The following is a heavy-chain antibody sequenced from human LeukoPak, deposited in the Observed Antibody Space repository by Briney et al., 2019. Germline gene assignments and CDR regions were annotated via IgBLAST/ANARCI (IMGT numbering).Heavy chain of an antibody. V-gene: IGHV3-15*01. D-gene: IGHD3-3*02. CDR2: IKSEGEGATT. J-gene: IGHJ6*04. Sequence: GGSLRLSCVSSGFTIGTAWVSWVRQAPGKGLEWLGHIKSEGEGATTDYAAPAKGRFAISRDDSKNMVYLQMSSLKIDDTAIYYCIAHFPYFYGFDVWGKGTTVTVSS. CDR3: IAHFPYFYGFDV. CDR1: GFTIGTAW.